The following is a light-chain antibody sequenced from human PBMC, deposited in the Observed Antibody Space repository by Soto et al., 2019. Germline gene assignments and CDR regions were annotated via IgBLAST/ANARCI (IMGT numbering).Light chain of an antibody. CDR2: WAS. J-gene: IGKJ2*01. CDR1: QSVLYSSNNKNY. CDR3: QQYYSTPNT. Sequence: DIVMTQSPDSLAVSLGERATINCKSSQSVLYSSNNKNYLAWYQQKPGKPPKLVIYWASTRESGVPDRFSGSGSGTDFTLTISSRQAEDVAVYYCQQYYSTPNTFGQGTKLEIK. V-gene: IGKV4-1*01.